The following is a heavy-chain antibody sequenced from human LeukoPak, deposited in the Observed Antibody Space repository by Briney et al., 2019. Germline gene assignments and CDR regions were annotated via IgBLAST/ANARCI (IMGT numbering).Heavy chain of an antibody. D-gene: IGHD2-15*01. CDR2: ISGSGGST. CDR1: GFTFSSYA. J-gene: IGHJ4*02. CDR3: AKDNQASWYSNFDY. V-gene: IGHV3-23*01. Sequence: GGSLRLSCAASGFTFSSYAMSWVRQAPGKGLEWVSAISGSGGSTYYADSVKGRFTIPRDNSKNTLYLQMNSLRAEDTAVYYCAKDNQASWYSNFDYWGQGTLVTVSS.